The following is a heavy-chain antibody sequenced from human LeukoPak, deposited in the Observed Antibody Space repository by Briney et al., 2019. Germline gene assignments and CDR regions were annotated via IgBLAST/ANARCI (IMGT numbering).Heavy chain of an antibody. CDR3: ARSSSGSGGYYMDV. V-gene: IGHV3-7*01. CDR2: IKQDGSEK. Sequence: GGSLILSCAASGFTFSSYWMSWVRQAPGKGLEWVANIKQDGSEKYYVDSVKGRFTISRDNAKNSLYLQMNSLRAEDTAVYYCARSSSGSGGYYMDVWGKGTTVTVSS. D-gene: IGHD1-26*01. J-gene: IGHJ6*03. CDR1: GFTFSSYW.